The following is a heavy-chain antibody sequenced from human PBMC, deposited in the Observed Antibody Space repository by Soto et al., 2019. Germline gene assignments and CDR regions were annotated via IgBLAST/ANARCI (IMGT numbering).Heavy chain of an antibody. CDR2: IYYSGTT. CDR3: ARHRLKDKFDY. V-gene: IGHV4-39*01. D-gene: IGHD2-15*01. J-gene: IGHJ4*02. Sequence: PSETLSLTCTVSGGSIIRSRYYGGWIRQPPGKGLEWLGSIYYSGTTYYNLSLKSRVTISVDTSKNQFSLKLTSVTAADTAVYYCARHRLKDKFDYWGQGVLVTVSS. CDR1: GGSIIRSRYY.